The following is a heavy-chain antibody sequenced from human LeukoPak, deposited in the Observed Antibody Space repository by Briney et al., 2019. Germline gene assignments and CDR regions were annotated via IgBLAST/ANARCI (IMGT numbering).Heavy chain of an antibody. D-gene: IGHD3-10*01. J-gene: IGHJ4*02. CDR2: ISGSGGST. V-gene: IGHV3-23*01. Sequence: GSLRLSCAASGFTFSSYAMSWVRQAPGKGLEWVSAISGSGGSTYYADSVKGRFTISRDNSKNTLYPQMNSLRAEDTAVYYCAKDLSPLITMVRGIPPEDYWGQGTLVTVSS. CDR1: GFTFSSYA. CDR3: AKDLSPLITMVRGIPPEDY.